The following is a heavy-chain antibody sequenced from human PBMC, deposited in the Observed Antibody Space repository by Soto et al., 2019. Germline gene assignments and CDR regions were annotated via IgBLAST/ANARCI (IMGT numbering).Heavy chain of an antibody. V-gene: IGHV4-30-2*01. CDR2: IYHSGST. D-gene: IGHD3-22*01. CDR1: GGSISSGGYS. J-gene: IGHJ5*02. Sequence: SETLSLTCAVSGGSISSGGYSWSWIRQPPGKGLEWIGYIYHSGSTYYNPSLKSRVTISVDRSKNQFSLKLSSVTAADTAVYYCARGQFYYDSSGLRVWWFAPWGQGTLVTVSS. CDR3: ARGQFYYDSSGLRVWWFAP.